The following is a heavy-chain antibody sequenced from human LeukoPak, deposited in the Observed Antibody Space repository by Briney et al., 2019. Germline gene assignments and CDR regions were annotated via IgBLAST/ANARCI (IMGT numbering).Heavy chain of an antibody. V-gene: IGHV4-59*01. CDR2: IYYSGST. D-gene: IGHD6-13*01. J-gene: IGHJ4*02. Sequence: SETLSLTCTVSGGSISSYYWSWIRQPPGKGLEWIGYIYYSGSTNYNPSLKSRVTISVDTSKNQFSLKLNSVTAADTAVYYCAGAGYSSSWACDYWGQGTLVTVSS. CDR1: GGSISSYY. CDR3: AGAGYSSSWACDY.